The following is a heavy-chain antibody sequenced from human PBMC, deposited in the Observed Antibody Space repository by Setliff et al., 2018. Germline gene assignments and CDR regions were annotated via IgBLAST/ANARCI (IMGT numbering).Heavy chain of an antibody. CDR1: GFTFSSHG. Sequence: GSLRLSCAVSGFTFSSHGMNWVRQAPGKGLEWVAYISNWGTTIYYADSVKGQFTISRDNARNSLSLQMNSLRTEDTAVYYCFGAGTCSYWGQGTLVTVSS. J-gene: IGHJ4*02. V-gene: IGHV3-48*03. D-gene: IGHD3-10*01. CDR3: FGAGTCSY. CDR2: ISNWGTTI.